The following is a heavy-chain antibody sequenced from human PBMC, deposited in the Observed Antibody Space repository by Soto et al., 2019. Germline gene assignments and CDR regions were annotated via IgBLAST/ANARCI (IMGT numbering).Heavy chain of an antibody. CDR3: ARLYPQLDFDY. D-gene: IGHD6-13*01. Sequence: QLQLQESGPGLVEPSETLSLTCTVSGVSISDTSYYWGWIRQPPGKGLEWIGTIYYSGSTYYSPSLNSRVTMSVDTSKNQFSLNSISVTAADTAVYYCARLYPQLDFDYWGQGTLVTVSS. V-gene: IGHV4-39*01. CDR1: GVSISDTSYY. J-gene: IGHJ4*02. CDR2: IYYSGST.